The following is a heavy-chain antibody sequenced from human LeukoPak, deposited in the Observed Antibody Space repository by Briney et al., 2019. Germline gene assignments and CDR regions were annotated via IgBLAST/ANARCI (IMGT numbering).Heavy chain of an antibody. V-gene: IGHV5-51*01. CDR3: AREGDSSGYHFDY. CDR1: GYRFTSYW. D-gene: IGHD3-22*01. Sequence: GESLKISCKGSGYRFTSYWIGWVRQMPGKGLEWMGIIYPGDSDIRYSPSFEGQVTISADKSISTAYLQWSSLKASDTAVYYCAREGDSSGYHFDYWGQGTLVTVSS. J-gene: IGHJ4*02. CDR2: IYPGDSDI.